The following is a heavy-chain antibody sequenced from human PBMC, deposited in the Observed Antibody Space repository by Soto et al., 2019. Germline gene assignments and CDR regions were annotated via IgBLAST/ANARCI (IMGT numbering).Heavy chain of an antibody. Sequence: GESLKISCKGSGYTFTNYWIGWVRQMPGKGLEWMGIIYPGDSDTKYNPSFQGQVTISADKSITTAYLQWSSLKASDTAMYYCARHKAGYCSTTSCHPADYWGQGTLVTVSS. V-gene: IGHV5-51*01. CDR2: IYPGDSDT. J-gene: IGHJ4*02. CDR3: ARHKAGYCSTTSCHPADY. D-gene: IGHD2-2*03. CDR1: GYTFTNYW.